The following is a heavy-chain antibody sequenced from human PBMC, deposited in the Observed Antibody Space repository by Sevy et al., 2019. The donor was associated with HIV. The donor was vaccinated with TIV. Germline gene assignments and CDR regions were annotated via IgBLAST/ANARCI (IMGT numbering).Heavy chain of an antibody. CDR3: ARVLSSGYYPYQGDAFDI. Sequence: ASVKVSCKASGGTFSSYAISWVRQAPGQGLEWMGGIIPIFGTGNYAQEFQGRVTITADKSTTTAYMVLSSVRFEVKAVYYCARVLSSGYYPYQGDAFDIWGQGTMVTVSS. J-gene: IGHJ3*02. D-gene: IGHD3-22*01. V-gene: IGHV1-69*06. CDR1: GGTFSSYA. CDR2: IIPIFGTG.